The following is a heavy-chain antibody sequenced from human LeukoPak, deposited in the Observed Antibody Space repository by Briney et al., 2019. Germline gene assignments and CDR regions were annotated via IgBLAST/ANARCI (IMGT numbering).Heavy chain of an antibody. Sequence: GGSLRLSCAASGFTFSSYAMSWVRQAPGKGPEWISGISGSGGGTYVKGRFAISRDNSKNTLYLQMNSLRAEDSALYYCVQEGPRGLAFDVWGQGTRVTVSS. CDR1: GFTFSSYA. V-gene: IGHV3-23*01. CDR2: ISGSGGGT. J-gene: IGHJ3*01. CDR3: VQEGPRGLAFDV.